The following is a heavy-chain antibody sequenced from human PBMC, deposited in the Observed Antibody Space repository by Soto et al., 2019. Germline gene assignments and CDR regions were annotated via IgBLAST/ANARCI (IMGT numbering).Heavy chain of an antibody. CDR2: MSYAGSK. V-gene: IGHV3-30*18. CDR1: GFTFSSYG. Sequence: QVQLVESGGGVVQPGRSLRLSCAAAGFTFSSYGMHWVRQAPGTGLEWVAVMSYAGSKYYADTVKGRFTISRDNSKNKLYLQINSLRPEDTAVYYCAKDFTPWFGDYFYYYYGMDVWGQGTTVTVSS. D-gene: IGHD4-17*01. CDR3: AKDFTPWFGDYFYYYYGMDV. J-gene: IGHJ6*02.